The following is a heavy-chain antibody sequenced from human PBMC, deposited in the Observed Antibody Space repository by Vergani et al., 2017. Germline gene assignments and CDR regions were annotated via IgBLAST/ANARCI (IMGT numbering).Heavy chain of an antibody. CDR2: IRSKAYGGTT. CDR3: TRDYITMTNFDY. CDR1: GFTFSSYA. V-gene: IGHV3-49*04. D-gene: IGHD3-22*01. Sequence: EVQLLESGGGLVQPGGSLRLSCAASGFTFSSYAMSWVRQAPGKGLEWVGFIRSKAYGGTTEYAASVKGRFTISRDDSKSIAYLQMNSLKTEDTAVYYCTRDYITMTNFDYWGQGTLVTVSS. J-gene: IGHJ4*02.